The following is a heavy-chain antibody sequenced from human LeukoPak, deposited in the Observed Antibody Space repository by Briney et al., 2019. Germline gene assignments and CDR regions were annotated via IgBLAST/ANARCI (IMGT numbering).Heavy chain of an antibody. CDR3: ARYGVDSSGDYFFDY. J-gene: IGHJ4*02. D-gene: IGHD6-19*01. V-gene: IGHV3-7*01. Sequence: GGSLRLSCAASGFTFSGYWMSWVRQAPGKGLEWVANIKQDGSEKYYVDSVKGRFTISRDNAENSLYLQMNSLTAEDTAVYYCARYGVDSSGDYFFDYWGQGTLVTVSS. CDR1: GFTFSGYW. CDR2: IKQDGSEK.